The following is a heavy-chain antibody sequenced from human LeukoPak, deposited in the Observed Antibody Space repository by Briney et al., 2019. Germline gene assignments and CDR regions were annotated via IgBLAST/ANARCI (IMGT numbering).Heavy chain of an antibody. CDR3: AKTAIVGGTTAAFDI. CDR2: IRYDGSNN. CDR1: GFTFSSYG. D-gene: IGHD1-26*01. V-gene: IGHV3-30*02. Sequence: GGSLRLSCAASGFTFSSYGMHWVRQAPGKGLEWVAFIRYDGSNNFYADSVKGRFTISRDNSKSTLYLQMNSLRAEDTAVYFCAKTAIVGGTTAAFDIWGQGTMVTVSS. J-gene: IGHJ3*02.